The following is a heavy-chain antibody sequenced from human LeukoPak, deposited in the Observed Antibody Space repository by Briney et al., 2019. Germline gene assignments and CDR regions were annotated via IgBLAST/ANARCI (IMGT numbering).Heavy chain of an antibody. CDR2: IYYSGST. J-gene: IGHJ4*02. D-gene: IGHD6-19*01. Sequence: SETLSLTCTVSGGSISSYYWSWIRQPPGKGLEWIGYIYYSGSTNYNPSLKSRVTISVDTSKNQFSLKLSSVTAADTAVYYCASTGIAVAGHYFDYWGQGTLVTVSS. CDR1: GGSISSYY. CDR3: ASTGIAVAGHYFDY. V-gene: IGHV4-59*01.